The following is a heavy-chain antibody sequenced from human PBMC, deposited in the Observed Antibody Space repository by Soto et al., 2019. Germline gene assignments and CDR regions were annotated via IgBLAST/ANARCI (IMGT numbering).Heavy chain of an antibody. Sequence: GSLRLSCAASGFTFSCYAMHWVRQAPGKGLEWVAVISYDGSNKYYADSVKGRFTISRDNSKNTLYLQMNSLRAEDTAVYYCARELGYCISTSCYDWFDPWGQGTLVTVSS. J-gene: IGHJ5*02. V-gene: IGHV3-30-3*01. CDR1: GFTFSCYA. CDR3: ARELGYCISTSCYDWFDP. CDR2: ISYDGSNK. D-gene: IGHD2-2*01.